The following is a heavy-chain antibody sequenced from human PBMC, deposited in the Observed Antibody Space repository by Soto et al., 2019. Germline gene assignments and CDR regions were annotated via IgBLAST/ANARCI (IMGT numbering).Heavy chain of an antibody. J-gene: IGHJ5*02. CDR3: AHRRSATGSPSNRFAP. CDR1: GFSLSTSGVG. D-gene: IGHD6-13*01. CDR2: IYWNDDK. V-gene: IGHV2-5*01. Sequence: GSGPTLVNPTQTLTLTCTFSGFSLSTSGVGVGWIRQPPGKALEWLALIYWNDDKRYSPSLKSRLTITKDTSKNQVVLTMTNMDPVDTATYYCAHRRSATGSPSNRFAPWGQGTLVTVSS.